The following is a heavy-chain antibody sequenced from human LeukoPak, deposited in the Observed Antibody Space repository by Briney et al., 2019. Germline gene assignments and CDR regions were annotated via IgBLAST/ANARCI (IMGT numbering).Heavy chain of an antibody. CDR3: ARNMVRGVATSLDAFDI. CDR1: GGSISSGSYY. J-gene: IGHJ3*02. D-gene: IGHD3-10*01. Sequence: SETLSLTCTVSGGSISSGSYYWSWIRQPAGKGLEWIGRIYTSGSTNYNPSLKSRVTISVDTSKNQFSLKLSSVTAADTAVYYCARNMVRGVATSLDAFDIWGQGTMVTVSS. V-gene: IGHV4-61*02. CDR2: IYTSGST.